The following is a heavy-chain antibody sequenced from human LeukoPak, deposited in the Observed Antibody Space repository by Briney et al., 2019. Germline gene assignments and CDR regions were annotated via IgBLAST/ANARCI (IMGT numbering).Heavy chain of an antibody. CDR1: GYTFTSYG. CDR3: ARSRIWFGEPGGHNWFDP. D-gene: IGHD3-10*01. V-gene: IGHV1-8*02. CDR2: MNPNSGNT. J-gene: IGHJ5*02. Sequence: ASVKVSCKASGYTFTSYGISWVRQATGQGLEWMGWMNPNSGNTGYAQKFQGRVTMTRNTSISTAYMELSSLRSEDTAVYYCARSRIWFGEPGGHNWFDPWGQGTLVTVSS.